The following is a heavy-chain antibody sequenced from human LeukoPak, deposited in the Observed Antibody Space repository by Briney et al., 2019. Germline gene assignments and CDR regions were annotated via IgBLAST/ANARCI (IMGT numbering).Heavy chain of an antibody. V-gene: IGHV3-30-3*01. D-gene: IGHD3-22*01. CDR2: ISYDGSNK. J-gene: IGHJ4*02. CDR3: ARESPSSGQTE. Sequence: GGSLRLSCAASGFTFSSYAMHWVRQAPGKGLEWVAVISYDGSNKYYADSVKGRFTISRDNSKNTLYLQMNSLRAEDTAVYYCARESPSSGQTEWGQGTLVTVSS. CDR1: GFTFSSYA.